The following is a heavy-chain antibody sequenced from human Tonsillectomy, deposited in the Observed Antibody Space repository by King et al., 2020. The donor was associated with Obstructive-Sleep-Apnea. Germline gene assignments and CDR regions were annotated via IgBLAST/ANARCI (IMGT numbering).Heavy chain of an antibody. CDR3: ASASSNYDILAGYHPRWFDP. Sequence: QLQESGPGLVKPSETLSLTCTVSGDSISSYYWSWIRQPPGKALEWIGYLYYSGSTNYNPSLKSRVTISVDTSKNQFSLKLSSVTAADTAVYYCASASSNYDILAGYHPRWFDPWGQGTLVSVSS. D-gene: IGHD3-9*01. CDR1: GDSISSYY. CDR2: LYYSGST. J-gene: IGHJ5*02. V-gene: IGHV4-59*01.